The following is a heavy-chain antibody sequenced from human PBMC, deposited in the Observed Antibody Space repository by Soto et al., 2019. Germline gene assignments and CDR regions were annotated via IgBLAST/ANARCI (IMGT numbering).Heavy chain of an antibody. J-gene: IGHJ4*02. CDR3: AREILIASRVFDY. CDR1: GFTFSSYA. CDR2: ISYDGSNK. D-gene: IGHD2-8*01. V-gene: IGHV3-30-3*01. Sequence: PGGSLRLSCAASGFTFSSYAMHWVRQAPGKGLECVAVISYDGSNKYYADSVNGRFTISRDNSKNMLYLQMNSLRAEDTAVYYCAREILIASRVFDYWGQGTLVTVSS.